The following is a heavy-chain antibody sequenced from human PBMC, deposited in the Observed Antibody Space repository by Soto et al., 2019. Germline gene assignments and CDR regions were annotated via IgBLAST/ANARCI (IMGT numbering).Heavy chain of an antibody. CDR3: ARSLNYDFWSSYYRYYYYYMDV. CDR2: IFSNDEK. V-gene: IGHV2-26*01. D-gene: IGHD3-3*01. J-gene: IGHJ6*03. CDR1: GFSLSNGRMG. Sequence: SGPTLVNPTETLTLTCTVSGFSLSNGRMGVSWIRQPPGKALEWLAHIFSNDEKSYSTSLKSKVTISKDTSKSQVVLTVTNMDPVDTATYYCARSLNYDFWSSYYRYYYYYMDVWGKGTTVTVSS.